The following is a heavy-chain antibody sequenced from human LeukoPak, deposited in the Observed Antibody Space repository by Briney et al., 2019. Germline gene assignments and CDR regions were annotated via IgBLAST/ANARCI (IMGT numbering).Heavy chain of an antibody. Sequence: SETLSLTCTVSGASISTAGYYWGWIRQPPGQGLEWIATVYYTGSTYYNPSLKSRATISVDTSRNQFSLNLTSVTAADTAVYFCARDFQRQLTLFDFWGQGSLVTVSS. D-gene: IGHD6-25*01. CDR2: VYYTGST. CDR3: ARDFQRQLTLFDF. CDR1: GASISTAGYY. V-gene: IGHV4-39*07. J-gene: IGHJ4*02.